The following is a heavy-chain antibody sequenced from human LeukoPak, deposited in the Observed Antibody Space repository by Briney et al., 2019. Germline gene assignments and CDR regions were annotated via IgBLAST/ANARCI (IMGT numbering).Heavy chain of an antibody. Sequence: GGSLRLSCAASGFTFSSYSMNWVRQAPGKGLEWVSHISGSGGSTYFADSVKGRFTISRDNSKNTLYLQMNSLRAEDTAVYYCAKDLTYSSSSWFDYWGQGTLVTVSS. V-gene: IGHV3-23*01. CDR1: GFTFSSYS. J-gene: IGHJ4*02. CDR2: ISGSGGST. D-gene: IGHD6-6*01. CDR3: AKDLTYSSSSWFDY.